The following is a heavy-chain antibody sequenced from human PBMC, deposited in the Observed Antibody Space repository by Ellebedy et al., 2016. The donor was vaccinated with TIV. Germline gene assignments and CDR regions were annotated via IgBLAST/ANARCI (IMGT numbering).Heavy chain of an antibody. CDR2: INWNSGDI. J-gene: IGHJ6*02. D-gene: IGHD1-1*01. CDR1: GFNFDDRA. Sequence: GGSLRLSCAASGFNFDDRAMHWVRQAPGKGLEWVAGINWNSGDIGYADSVKGRFTISRDNAKNSLYLRMNSLRAEDTALYYCAKDVSGSYYNYAMDVWGQGTTVTVSS. V-gene: IGHV3-9*01. CDR3: AKDVSGSYYNYAMDV.